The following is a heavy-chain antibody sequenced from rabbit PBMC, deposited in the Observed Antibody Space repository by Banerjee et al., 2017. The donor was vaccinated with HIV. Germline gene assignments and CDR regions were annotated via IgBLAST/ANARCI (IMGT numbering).Heavy chain of an antibody. Sequence: QSLEESGGDLVKPGGSLTLTCTASGFDFSGSYWICWVRQAPGKGLEWIACINAGSANSTCYATWAKGRFTISKTSSTTVTLQMTSLTAADTATYLCARDLAGVIGWNFNLWGQGTLVTVS. V-gene: IGHV1S40*01. CDR2: INAGSANST. J-gene: IGHJ4*01. CDR1: GFDFSGSYW. CDR3: ARDLAGVIGWNFNL. D-gene: IGHD4-1*01.